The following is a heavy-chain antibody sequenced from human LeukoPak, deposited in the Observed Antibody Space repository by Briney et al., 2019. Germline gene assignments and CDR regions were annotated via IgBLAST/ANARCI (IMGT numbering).Heavy chain of an antibody. CDR2: ISTSGESA. D-gene: IGHD3-10*01. Sequence: GGSLRLSCAASGFTFSNYGMNWVRQAPGKGLEWVSAISTSGESAYYADSVKGHFTISRDNSKNTLYLQMNSLRAEDTAIYFCAKGSGNGYGSGPFDYWGQGTLVTVSS. CDR3: AKGSGNGYGSGPFDY. V-gene: IGHV3-23*01. CDR1: GFTFSNYG. J-gene: IGHJ4*02.